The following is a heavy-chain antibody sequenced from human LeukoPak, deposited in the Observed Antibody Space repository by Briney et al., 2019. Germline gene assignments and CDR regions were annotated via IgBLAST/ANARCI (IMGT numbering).Heavy chain of an antibody. CDR3: ARIQSSGWGEVSFFDY. V-gene: IGHV2-70*01. D-gene: IGHD6-19*01. Sequence: SGPTLVNPTQTLTLTCTFSGFSLSTSGMCVSWIRQPPGKALEWLALIDWDDDKYYSTSLKTRLTISKDTSKNQVVLTMTNMDPVDTATYYCARIQSSGWGEVSFFDYWGQGTLVTVSS. CDR1: GFSLSTSGMC. CDR2: IDWDDDK. J-gene: IGHJ4*02.